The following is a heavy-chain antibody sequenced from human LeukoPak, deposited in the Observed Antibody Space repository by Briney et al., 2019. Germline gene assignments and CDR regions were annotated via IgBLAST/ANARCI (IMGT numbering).Heavy chain of an antibody. Sequence: SETLSLTCTVSGGSISSYYWSWIRQPPGKGLEWIGYIYYSGSTNYNPSLKSRVTISVDTSKNQFSLKLSSVTAADTAVYYCAGGPEYLYYFDYWGQGTLVTVSS. CDR3: AGGPEYLYYFDY. D-gene: IGHD1-14*01. CDR1: GGSISSYY. CDR2: IYYSGST. V-gene: IGHV4-59*12. J-gene: IGHJ4*02.